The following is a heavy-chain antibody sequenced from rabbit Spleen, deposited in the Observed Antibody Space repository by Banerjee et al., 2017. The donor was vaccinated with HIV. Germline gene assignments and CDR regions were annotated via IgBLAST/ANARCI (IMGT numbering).Heavy chain of an antibody. D-gene: IGHD6-1*01. J-gene: IGHJ3*01. CDR2: IDPLFGST. V-gene: IGHV1S39*01. CDR1: GFDFSAYG. CDR3: ARDLFGNGNAL. Sequence: QEQLVESGGGLVQPGGSLTLSCKASGFDFSAYGMSWVRQASGKGLEWIGYIDPLFGSTYYASWVNGRFTISKTSSTTVTLQMTSLTAADTATYFCARDLFGNGNALWGQGTLVSVS.